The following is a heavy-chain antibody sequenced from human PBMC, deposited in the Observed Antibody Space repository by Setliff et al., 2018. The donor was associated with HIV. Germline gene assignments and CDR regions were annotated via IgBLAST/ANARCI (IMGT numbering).Heavy chain of an antibody. CDR1: GYTFTGYS. J-gene: IGHJ4*02. V-gene: IGHV1-46*03. Sequence: ASVKVSCKASGYTFTGYSMHWVRQAPGQGLEWMGRINPSGGLTRYAQKFQGKVTMTRDTSTSTVYMELSSLRSEDTAVYYCARSTSWFSTNYWGQGTPVTVSS. CDR2: INPSGGLT. D-gene: IGHD2-2*01. CDR3: ARSTSWFSTNY.